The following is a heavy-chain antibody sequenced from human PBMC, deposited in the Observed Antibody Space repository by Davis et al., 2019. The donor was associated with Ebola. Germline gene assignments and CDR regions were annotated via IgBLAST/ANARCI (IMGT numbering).Heavy chain of an antibody. V-gene: IGHV3-48*02. CDR3: AREGALTVTTKEPVYYYYYGMDV. CDR2: ISSSSSTI. D-gene: IGHD4-11*01. Sequence: GESLKISCAASGFTFSSYSMNWVRQAPGKGLELVSYISSSSSTIYYADSVKGRFTISRDNAKNSLYLQMNSLRDEDTAVYYCAREGALTVTTKEPVYYYYYGMDVWGQGTTVTVSS. J-gene: IGHJ6*02. CDR1: GFTFSSYS.